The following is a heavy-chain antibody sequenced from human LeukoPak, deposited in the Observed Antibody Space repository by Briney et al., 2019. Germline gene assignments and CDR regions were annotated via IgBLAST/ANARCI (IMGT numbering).Heavy chain of an antibody. CDR3: ATSLSNYKYYYFDY. Sequence: SVKVSCKASGGTFSSYAISWVRRAPGQGLEWMGGIIPIFGTANYAQKFQGRVTITTDESTSTAYMELSSLRSEDTAVYYCATSLSNYKYYYFDYWGQGTLVTVSS. J-gene: IGHJ4*02. CDR1: GGTFSSYA. D-gene: IGHD4-11*01. V-gene: IGHV1-69*05. CDR2: IIPIFGTA.